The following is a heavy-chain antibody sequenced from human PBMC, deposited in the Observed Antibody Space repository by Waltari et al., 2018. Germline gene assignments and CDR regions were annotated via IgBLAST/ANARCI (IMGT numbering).Heavy chain of an antibody. Sequence: QITLKASGPPLVKPTQTLTLTCTFSGFSLRTSGVSVGWFRQPPGKALEWLALIYWDDDKRYRPSLRDRLTITKDTSKNQVVLTMTNMDPVDTATYYCAHSGHFWSGFYVDYYFDYWGQGTLVTVSS. CDR1: GFSLRTSGVS. D-gene: IGHD3-3*02. J-gene: IGHJ4*02. CDR2: IYWDDDK. V-gene: IGHV2-5*02. CDR3: AHSGHFWSGFYVDYYFDY.